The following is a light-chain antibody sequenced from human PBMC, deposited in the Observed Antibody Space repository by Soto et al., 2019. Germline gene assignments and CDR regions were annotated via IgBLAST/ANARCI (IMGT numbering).Light chain of an antibody. CDR1: QSVSTN. CDR2: GAS. Sequence: DIVMTQSPATLSVSPGERATLSCRASQSVSTNLAWYQQKPGQAPRLLIFGASTRATDVPARFSGSGSGTEFTLTISSLQSEDFALYCCLQHNSWPRTFGQGTRLEV. J-gene: IGKJ1*01. V-gene: IGKV3-15*01. CDR3: LQHNSWPRT.